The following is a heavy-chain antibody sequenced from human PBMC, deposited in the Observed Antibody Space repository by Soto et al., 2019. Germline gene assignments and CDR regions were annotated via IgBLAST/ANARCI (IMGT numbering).Heavy chain of an antibody. CDR1: GYTFTSYG. D-gene: IGHD6-19*01. CDR2: ISAYNGNT. J-gene: IGHJ2*01. CDR3: ASRIRAAVAGNWYFDL. Sequence: ASVKVSCKASGYTFTSYGISWVRQAPGQGLEWMGWISAYNGNTNYAQKLQGRVTMTTDTSTSTAYMELRSLRSDDTAVYYCASRIRAAVAGNWYFDLWGRGTLVTVSS. V-gene: IGHV1-18*01.